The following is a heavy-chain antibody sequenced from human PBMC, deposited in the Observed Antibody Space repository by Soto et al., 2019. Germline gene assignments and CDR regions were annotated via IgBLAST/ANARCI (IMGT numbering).Heavy chain of an antibody. D-gene: IGHD1-26*01. CDR3: AGSSDDGRDN. CDR2: ISSSSSFI. J-gene: IGHJ4*02. Sequence: EVQLVESGGGLVKPGWSLRLSCAASGLSLSDYSMKWIRQAPGKGLEWVASISSSSSFIHYAESMKGRFTISRDNAKNSLYLQMNSLSAEDTAVYYCAGSSDDGRDNWGQGTLVTVSS. V-gene: IGHV3-21*01. CDR1: GLSLSDYS.